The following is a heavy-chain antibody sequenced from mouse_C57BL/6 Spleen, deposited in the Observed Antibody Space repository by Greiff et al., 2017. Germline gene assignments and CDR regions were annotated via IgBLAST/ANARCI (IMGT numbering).Heavy chain of an antibody. CDR2: IHPNSGST. D-gene: IGHD2-4*01. V-gene: IGHV1-64*01. J-gene: IGHJ4*01. CDR1: GYTFTSYW. CDR3: ARLEYDYVPMDY. Sequence: QVQLQQPGAELVKPGASVKLSCKASGYTFTSYWMHWVKQRPGQGLEWIGMIHPNSGSTNYNEKFKSKATLTVDKSSSTAYLQLSSLTSEDSAVYYYARLEYDYVPMDYWGQGTSVTVSS.